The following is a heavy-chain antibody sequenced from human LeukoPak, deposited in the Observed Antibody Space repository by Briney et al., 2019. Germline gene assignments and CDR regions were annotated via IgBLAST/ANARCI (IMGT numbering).Heavy chain of an antibody. CDR3: ARACGGDCYLSDY. Sequence: GGSLRLSCAVSGFSFSTYWMSWVRQALGKGLEWVASINQDESAKYYVDSVRGRFTTSRDNAKNSLYLQMNSLRAEDTAVYYCARACGGDCYLSDYWGQGTLVTVSS. V-gene: IGHV3-7*01. J-gene: IGHJ4*02. CDR2: INQDESAK. CDR1: GFSFSTYW. D-gene: IGHD2-21*02.